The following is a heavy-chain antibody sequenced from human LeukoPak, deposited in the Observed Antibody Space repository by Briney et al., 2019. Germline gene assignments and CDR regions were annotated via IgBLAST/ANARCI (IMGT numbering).Heavy chain of an antibody. V-gene: IGHV3-64*01. CDR3: ARAGYDSSRYYFFDY. CDR1: GFTFNSYA. CDR2: ISSNGDSA. Sequence: PGESLRLSCAASGFTFNSYAMHWVRQAPGKGLEYVSGISSNGDSAYYVNPVKGRFTISRDNSKNTLYLQMGCLRAEDMAVYYCARAGYDSSRYYFFDYWGQGTLVTVSS. D-gene: IGHD3-22*01. J-gene: IGHJ4*02.